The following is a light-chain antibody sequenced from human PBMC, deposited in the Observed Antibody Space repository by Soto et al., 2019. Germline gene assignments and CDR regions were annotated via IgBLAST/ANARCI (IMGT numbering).Light chain of an antibody. J-gene: IGKJ1*01. CDR1: QSVSTN. V-gene: IGKV3-15*01. Sequence: RVMTQSPATLSLSPGERATLSCRASQSVSTNVAWYQQKPGQAPRLLIYGASTRATDIPARFSGSGSGTDFTLTISSLQSEDFVVYYCHQYNNWPPWTFGQGTKVEVK. CDR3: HQYNNWPPWT. CDR2: GAS.